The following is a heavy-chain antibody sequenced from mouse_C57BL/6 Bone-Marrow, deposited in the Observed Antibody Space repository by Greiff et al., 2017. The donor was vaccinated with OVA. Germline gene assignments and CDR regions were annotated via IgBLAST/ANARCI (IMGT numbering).Heavy chain of an antibody. Sequence: VQGVESGPELVKPGASVKLSCKASGYTFTSYDINWVKQRPGQGLEWIGWIYPRDGSTKYNEKFKGKATLTVDTSSSTAYMELHSLTSEDSAVYFCAQNWAWFAYWGQGTLITVSA. V-gene: IGHV1-85*01. CDR2: IYPRDGST. CDR3: AQNWAWFAY. J-gene: IGHJ3*01. CDR1: GYTFTSYD. D-gene: IGHD4-1*01.